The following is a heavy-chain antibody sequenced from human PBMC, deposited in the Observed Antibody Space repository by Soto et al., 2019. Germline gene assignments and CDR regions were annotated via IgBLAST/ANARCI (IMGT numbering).Heavy chain of an antibody. CDR2: IIPIFGTA. Sequence: SVKVSCKASGNTVPNYAISLVRQAPGQGLEWMGGIIPIFGTANYAQKFQGRVTITADESTSTAYMELSSLRSEDTAVYYCARDRKGSYAHWGQGTLVTVSS. V-gene: IGHV1-69*13. J-gene: IGHJ4*02. CDR3: ARDRKGSYAH. D-gene: IGHD2-2*01. CDR1: GNTVPNYA.